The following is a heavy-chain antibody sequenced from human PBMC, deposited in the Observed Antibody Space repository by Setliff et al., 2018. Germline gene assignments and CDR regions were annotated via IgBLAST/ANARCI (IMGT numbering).Heavy chain of an antibody. CDR2: ISGSGGST. CDR3: AKDQHYYGSGSYYTYDY. Sequence: LRLSCAASGFTFSSYAMSWVRQAPGKGLEWVSAISGSGGSTYYADSVKGRFTISRDNSKNTLYLQMNSLRAEDTAVYYCAKDQHYYGSGSYYTYDYWGQGTLVTVSS. J-gene: IGHJ4*02. V-gene: IGHV3-23*01. D-gene: IGHD3-10*01. CDR1: GFTFSSYA.